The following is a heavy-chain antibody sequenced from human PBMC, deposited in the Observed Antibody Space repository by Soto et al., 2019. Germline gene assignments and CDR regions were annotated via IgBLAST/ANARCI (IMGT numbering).Heavy chain of an antibody. CDR1: GLTFSNAW. CDR2: IKSKTNGGTT. J-gene: IGHJ4*01. Sequence: EVQLVESGGGLVKPGGYLRLSCAASGLTFSNAWINCVRQAPGKGLAWVGRIKSKTNGGTTDYAAPGKGRFAISRDDSKNMVYLQMNSRKTEDTGIYYCNADSDSTVIGVRFDYWGHGTLVTVSS. D-gene: IGHD3-22*01. V-gene: IGHV3-15*07. CDR3: NADSDSTVIGVRFDY.